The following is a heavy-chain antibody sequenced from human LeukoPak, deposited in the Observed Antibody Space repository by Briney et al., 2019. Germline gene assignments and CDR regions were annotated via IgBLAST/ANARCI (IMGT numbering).Heavy chain of an antibody. CDR1: GFTLSDHD. CDR2: IFPSGDT. Sequence: GGSLRLSCAASGFTLSDHDMHWVREVIGKGLEWVSVIFPSGDTYYAGSVKGRFTISRDNAKNTLYLQMNSLRAEDTAVYYCVFGYYYDSGSQYNWFDTWGQGTLVTVSS. J-gene: IGHJ5*02. V-gene: IGHV3-13*01. D-gene: IGHD3-10*01. CDR3: VFGYYYDSGSQYNWFDT.